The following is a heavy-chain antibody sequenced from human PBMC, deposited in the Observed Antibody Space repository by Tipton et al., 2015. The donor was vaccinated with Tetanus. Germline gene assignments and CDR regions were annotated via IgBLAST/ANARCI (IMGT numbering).Heavy chain of an antibody. D-gene: IGHD1-1*01. Sequence: AGLVKPSETLSLTCGVSGGSFSGFYWSWIRQPPGKGLEWIGEINHRGGTSYNPSLKSRVTISVDTSENQMSLRLTSVTAADTAVYYCARDRGDTGTVNWFDPWGQGTLVTVSS. V-gene: IGHV4-34*01. CDR1: GGSFSGFY. J-gene: IGHJ5*02. CDR3: ARDRGDTGTVNWFDP. CDR2: INHRGGT.